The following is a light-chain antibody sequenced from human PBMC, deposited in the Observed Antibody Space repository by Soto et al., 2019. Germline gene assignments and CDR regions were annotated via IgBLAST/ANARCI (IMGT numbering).Light chain of an antibody. Sequence: QSVLTQPPSVSGAPGQRVTISCTGSSSNIGAGYDVHWYQQFPGTTPKFLIYGNTNRPSGVPDRFSASKSGTSASLDITGLQAEDEAEYVCQSYDSSLTVVFGGGTKLTVL. CDR3: QSYDSSLTVV. J-gene: IGLJ2*01. CDR2: GNT. V-gene: IGLV1-40*01. CDR1: SSNIGAGYD.